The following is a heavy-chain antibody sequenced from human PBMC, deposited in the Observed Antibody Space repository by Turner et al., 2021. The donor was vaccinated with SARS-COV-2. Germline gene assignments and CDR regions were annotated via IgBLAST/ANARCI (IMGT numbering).Heavy chain of an antibody. CDR3: AKRCDIVGRANGLDV. V-gene: IGHV1-24*01. D-gene: IGHD1-26*01. CDR1: GYSLTELS. Sequence: QVQLAQSGAEVKKPGASVQVSCKVSGYSLTELSIHWVRQAPGKGLEWMGRLDRQAHETISAKKFQNRINLSEDKSSDTAVMELSVLRFEDTAIYYCAKRCDIVGRANGLDVWGQGTRVAVSS. J-gene: IGHJ6*02. CDR2: LDRQAHET.